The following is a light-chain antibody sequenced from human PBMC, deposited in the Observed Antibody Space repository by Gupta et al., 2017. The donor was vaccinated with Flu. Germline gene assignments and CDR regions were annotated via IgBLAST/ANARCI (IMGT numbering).Light chain of an antibody. CDR2: KGS. J-gene: IGKJ1*01. CDR3: MQGKHWPWT. V-gene: IGKV2-30*01. CDR1: QRRVYSEGNNY. Sequence: VSLGKAASISCSASQRRVYSEGNNYLNWFQQRPGQSPRRLIYKGSNRDSGVPDRFSGGGSGTDFTLKISRVEAEDVGVYYCMQGKHWPWTFGQGTKVEIK.